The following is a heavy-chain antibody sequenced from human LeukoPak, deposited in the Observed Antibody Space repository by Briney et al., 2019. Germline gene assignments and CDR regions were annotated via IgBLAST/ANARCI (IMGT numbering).Heavy chain of an antibody. CDR1: GFTVSTCG. D-gene: IGHD6-19*01. CDR3: AKEQSSGRYRVAEF. J-gene: IGHJ4*02. Sequence: GRSLRLSCAASGFTVSTCGMHWVRQAPGKGLEWVAVKTYGGGNKYYADSVNGRFTISRDDSKNTVYLQMNSLTAEDTAVYYCAKEQSSGRYRVAEFWGQGTQVTVSS. CDR2: KTYGGGNK. V-gene: IGHV3-30*18.